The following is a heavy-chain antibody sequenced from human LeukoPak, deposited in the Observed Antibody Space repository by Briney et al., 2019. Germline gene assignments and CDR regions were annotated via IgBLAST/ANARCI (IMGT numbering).Heavy chain of an antibody. CDR2: IYPGDSDT. J-gene: IGHJ3*02. D-gene: IGHD3-16*02. CDR3: ARSRAETVPVWGSYRHHDAFDI. V-gene: IGHV5-51*01. Sequence: GESLKISCKGSGYSFTNYWIGWVRQMPGKGLEWMGIIYPGDSDTTYKPSFQGQVTISADKSISTAYLQWSSLRASDTAMYYCARSRAETVPVWGSYRHHDAFDIWGQGTMVTVSS. CDR1: GYSFTNYW.